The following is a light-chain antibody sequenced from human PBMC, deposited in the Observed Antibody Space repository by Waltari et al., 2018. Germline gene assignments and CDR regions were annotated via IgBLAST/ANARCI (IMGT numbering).Light chain of an antibody. Sequence: DIVMTQSPDSLAVSLGERATINCKSSQSVLYSSNNKNYLAWYQQKPGQTPKLLMYWASNRESGVPDRFSGSGSGTDFTLTISSLQAEDVAVYYCQQYYSTPQTFGQGTKVEIK. V-gene: IGKV4-1*01. CDR1: QSVLYSSNNKNY. CDR2: WAS. J-gene: IGKJ1*01. CDR3: QQYYSTPQT.